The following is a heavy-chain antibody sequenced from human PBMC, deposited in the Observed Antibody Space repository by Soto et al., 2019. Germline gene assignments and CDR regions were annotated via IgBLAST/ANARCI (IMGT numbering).Heavy chain of an antibody. CDR3: ARDLTAAAAGFYYYYGMDV. CDR1: GGSISSSNW. J-gene: IGHJ6*02. D-gene: IGHD6-13*01. V-gene: IGHV4-4*02. CDR2: IYHSGST. Sequence: PSETLSLTCAVSGGSISSSNWWSWVRQPPGKGLEWIGEIYHSGSTNYNPSLKSRVTISVDKSKNQFSLKLSSVTAADTAVYYCARDLTAAAAGFYYYYGMDVWGQGTTVTVSS.